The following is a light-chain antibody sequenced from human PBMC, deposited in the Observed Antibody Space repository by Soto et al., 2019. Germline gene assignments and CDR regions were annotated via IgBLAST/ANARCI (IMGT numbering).Light chain of an antibody. Sequence: QSALTQPASVSGSPGQSITISCTGTSNDIGGYNYVSWYQQHPGRAPTLIIYELSRRPSGTSNRFSGSRSGNTASLTISGLQVEDEAHYYCAAWDDSLNAWVFGGGTKLTVL. CDR3: AAWDDSLNAWV. V-gene: IGLV2-14*03. J-gene: IGLJ3*02. CDR2: ELS. CDR1: SNDIGGYNY.